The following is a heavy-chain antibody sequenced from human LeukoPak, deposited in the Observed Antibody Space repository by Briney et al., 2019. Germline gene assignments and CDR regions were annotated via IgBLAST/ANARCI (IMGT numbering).Heavy chain of an antibody. CDR2: INPNSGGT. CDR1: GYTFTGYY. V-gene: IGHV1-2*02. J-gene: IGHJ5*02. D-gene: IGHD3-10*01. Sequence: ASVKVSCKASGYTFTGYYMHWVRQAPGQGLEWMGWINPNSGGTNYAQKFQGRVTMTRDTSISTAYMELSRLRSDDTAVYYCARGGSYYYGSGSYYWFDPWRERTLVTVSS. CDR3: ARGGSYYYGSGSYYWFDP.